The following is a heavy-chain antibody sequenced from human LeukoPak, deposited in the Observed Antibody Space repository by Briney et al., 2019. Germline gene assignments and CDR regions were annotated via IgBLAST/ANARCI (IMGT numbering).Heavy chain of an antibody. CDR2: IRYDGSDK. CDR1: GFTFSYYG. CDR3: AKDIGRSSYYYFDY. J-gene: IGHJ4*02. V-gene: IGHV3-30*02. Sequence: GGSLRLSCAASGFTFSYYGMHWVRQAPGKGLEWVAFIRYDGSDKYYADSVKGRFTISRDNSKNTLYVQMNTLRAEDTAVYYCAKDIGRSSYYYFDYWGQGALVTVSS. D-gene: IGHD6-13*01.